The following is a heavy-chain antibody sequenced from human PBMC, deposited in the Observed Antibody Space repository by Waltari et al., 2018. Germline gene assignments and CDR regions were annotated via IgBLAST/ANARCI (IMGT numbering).Heavy chain of an antibody. V-gene: IGHV3-23*04. Sequence: EVQLVESGGGLVQPGGSLRLSCAASGFTFSSYAMSWVRQAPGKGLEWVSAISGSGGSTYYADSVKGRFTISRDNSKNTLYLQMNSLRAEDTAVYYCAKISVFSPYCSSTSCPRDFDYWGQGTLVTVSS. CDR3: AKISVFSPYCSSTSCPRDFDY. CDR1: GFTFSSYA. D-gene: IGHD2-2*01. J-gene: IGHJ4*02. CDR2: ISGSGGST.